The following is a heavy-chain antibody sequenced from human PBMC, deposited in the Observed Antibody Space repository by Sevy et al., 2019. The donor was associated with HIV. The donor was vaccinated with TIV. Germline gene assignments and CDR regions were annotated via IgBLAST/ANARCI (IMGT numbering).Heavy chain of an antibody. CDR1: GFTFGSYW. CDR2: IKEDGSGR. J-gene: IGHJ4*02. CDR3: ARLYSSSSGRGLDN. Sequence: GGSLRLSCAASGFTFGSYWMTWVRQAPGKGLEWVTNIKEDGSGRFYVDSVRGRFTVSRDNAKKTLYLQTNNLRGEETALYYCARLYSSSSGRGLDNWGQGALVTVSS. D-gene: IGHD6-6*01. V-gene: IGHV3-7*01.